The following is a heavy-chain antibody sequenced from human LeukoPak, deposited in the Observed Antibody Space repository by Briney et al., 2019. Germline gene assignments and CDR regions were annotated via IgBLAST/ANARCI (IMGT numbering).Heavy chain of an antibody. D-gene: IGHD3-10*01. CDR1: GYTFTGYY. V-gene: IGHV1-2*02. CDR3: ARAPPITRGPFDP. J-gene: IGHJ5*02. CDR2: INPNSGGT. Sequence: ASVKVSCKASGYTFTGYYMHWVRQAPGQGLEWMGWINPNSGGTIYAQKFQGRVTMTRDTSISTVYMELSRLRSDDTAVYYCARAPPITRGPFDPWGQGTLVTVSS.